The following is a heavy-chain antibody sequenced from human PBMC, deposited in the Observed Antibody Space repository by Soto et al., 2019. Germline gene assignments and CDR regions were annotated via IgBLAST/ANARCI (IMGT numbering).Heavy chain of an antibody. D-gene: IGHD6-13*01. CDR3: ACGVGRSSWTFFDS. Sequence: SSETMSTTSTVSGGSISSDYWSWIRQPAGKGLEWIGRIYTSENTHYNPSLRSRVSMSLDTSKNQLSLNLSSVTAADTAVYYCACGVGRSSWTFFDSCGKGTRVTVPS. CDR1: GGSISSDY. CDR2: IYTSENT. V-gene: IGHV4-4*07. J-gene: IGHJ4*02.